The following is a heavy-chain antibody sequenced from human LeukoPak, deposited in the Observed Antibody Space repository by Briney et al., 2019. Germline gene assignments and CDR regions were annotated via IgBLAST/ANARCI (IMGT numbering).Heavy chain of an antibody. Sequence: SEPLSLTCSGSNYSISNSLYWGWLRQPPGKGLEWIGSIYRSGSTFCNPSLKSRVTISLDTSKNQFSLKLSSVTAADTAAYFCARGTYGYYMDVWGKGTTVTVSS. CDR1: NYSISNSLY. D-gene: IGHD4-17*01. V-gene: IGHV4-38-2*02. CDR3: ARGTYGYYMDV. J-gene: IGHJ6*03. CDR2: IYRSGST.